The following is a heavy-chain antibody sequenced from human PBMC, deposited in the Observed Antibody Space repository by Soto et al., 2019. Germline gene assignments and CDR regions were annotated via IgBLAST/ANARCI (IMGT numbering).Heavy chain of an antibody. D-gene: IGHD1-7*01. J-gene: IGHJ6*02. CDR1: GGSFSGYY. V-gene: IGHV4-34*01. CDR2: INHSGST. Sequence: SETLSLTCAVYGGSFSGYYWSWIRQPPGKGLEWIGEINHSGSTNYNPSLKSRVTISVDTSKNQFSLNLSSVTAADTAVYYCARDQRYNWNYVRHYYGMDVWGQGTTVTVSS. CDR3: ARDQRYNWNYVRHYYGMDV.